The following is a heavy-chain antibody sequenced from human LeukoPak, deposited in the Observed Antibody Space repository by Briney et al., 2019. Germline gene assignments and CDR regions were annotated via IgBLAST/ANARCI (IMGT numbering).Heavy chain of an antibody. CDR2: VHLSGAS. J-gene: IGHJ4*02. CDR3: ARESGAFSPFGF. Sequence: SGTLSLTCAVSGGSILTTNWWSWVRQPPGKGLEWIGEVHLSGASNYNPSLKSRVSMSIDKSRNQLSLELTSVTAADTAIYYCARESGAFSPFGFWGQGTLVTVSS. CDR1: GGSILTTNW. V-gene: IGHV4-4*02. D-gene: IGHD1-26*01.